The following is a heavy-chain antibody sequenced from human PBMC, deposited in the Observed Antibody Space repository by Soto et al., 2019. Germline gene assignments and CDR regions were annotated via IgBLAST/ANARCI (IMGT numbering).Heavy chain of an antibody. Sequence: QVQLVESGGGVVQPGRSLRLSCAASGFTFNNYGMHWVRQGPGKGLEWVAVIWNDGNGYYYANSVKGRFTISRDNSKNTLYLQMSSLRVEDTAVYYCARRQISPPTRGAASARGGMDVWGQGTTVTVSS. J-gene: IGHJ6*02. CDR2: IWNDGNGY. CDR3: ARRQISPPTRGAASARGGMDV. D-gene: IGHD1-26*01. CDR1: GFTFNNYG. V-gene: IGHV3-33*01.